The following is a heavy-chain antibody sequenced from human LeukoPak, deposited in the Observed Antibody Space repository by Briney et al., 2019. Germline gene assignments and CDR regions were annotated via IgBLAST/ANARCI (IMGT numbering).Heavy chain of an antibody. CDR3: ARDTVGVTGY. Sequence: GSLRLSCAASGFTFSSYWLHWVRQAPGKGLVWVSRIKGDERSTNYADSVKGRFTISRGNAKNSLYLQMNSLRAEDTALYYCARDTVGVTGYWGQGTLVTVSS. D-gene: IGHD1-26*01. CDR2: IKGDERST. J-gene: IGHJ4*02. V-gene: IGHV3-74*01. CDR1: GFTFSSYW.